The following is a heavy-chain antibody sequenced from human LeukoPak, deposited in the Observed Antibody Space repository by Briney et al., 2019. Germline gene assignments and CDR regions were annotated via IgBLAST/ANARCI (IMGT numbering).Heavy chain of an antibody. Sequence: PGGSLRLSCAASGLTFSSYSMNWVRQAPGKGLEWVSSISSSSSYIYYADSVKGRFTISRDNAKNSLYLQMNSLRAEDTAVYYCAREGDIVVVVAAIYFDYWGQGTLVTVSS. V-gene: IGHV3-21*01. CDR2: ISSSSSYI. CDR1: GLTFSSYS. J-gene: IGHJ4*02. CDR3: AREGDIVVVVAAIYFDY. D-gene: IGHD2-15*01.